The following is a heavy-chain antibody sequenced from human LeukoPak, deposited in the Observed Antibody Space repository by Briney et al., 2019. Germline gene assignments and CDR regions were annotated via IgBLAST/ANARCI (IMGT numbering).Heavy chain of an antibody. CDR2: ISAYNGNT. Sequence: ASVKVSCKATGYTFTSYGISWVRQAPGQGLEWMGWISAYNGNTNYAQKLQGRVTMTTDTSTSTAYMELRSLRSDDTAVYYCARRGYYDSSGYGTYYFDYWGQGTLVTVSS. CDR1: GYTFTSYG. V-gene: IGHV1-18*01. D-gene: IGHD3-22*01. J-gene: IGHJ4*02. CDR3: ARRGYYDSSGYGTYYFDY.